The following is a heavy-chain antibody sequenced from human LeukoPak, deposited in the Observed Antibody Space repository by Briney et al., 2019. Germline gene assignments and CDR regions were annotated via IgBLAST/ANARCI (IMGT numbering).Heavy chain of an antibody. CDR1: GYTFTGYY. CDR3: ATGGKVAGTLFDY. V-gene: IGHV1-2*02. D-gene: IGHD6-19*01. J-gene: IGHJ4*02. Sequence: ASVKVSCKASGYTFTGYYMHWVRQAPGQGLEWMGWINPNSGGTTYAQKFQGRVTMTRDTSISTAYMELSRLRSDDTAVYYCATGGKVAGTLFDYWGQGTLVTVSS. CDR2: INPNSGGT.